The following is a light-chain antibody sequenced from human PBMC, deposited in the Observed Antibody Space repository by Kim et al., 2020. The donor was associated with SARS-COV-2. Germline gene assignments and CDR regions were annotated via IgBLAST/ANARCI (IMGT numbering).Light chain of an antibody. Sequence: SYELTQPLSVSLALGQTARITCDGNNIGSKNVHWYQQKPGQAPVLVIYRDDNRPSGIPERFSGSNSGNTATLTIIRAQAGDEADYYCQVWDGNWVFGGGTKLTVL. J-gene: IGLJ3*02. CDR1: NIGSKN. V-gene: IGLV3-9*01. CDR3: QVWDGNWV. CDR2: RDD.